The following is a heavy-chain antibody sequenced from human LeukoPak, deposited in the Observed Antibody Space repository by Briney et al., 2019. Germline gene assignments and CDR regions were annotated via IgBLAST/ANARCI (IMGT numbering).Heavy chain of an antibody. J-gene: IGHJ4*02. CDR2: IKEDGSEE. D-gene: IGHD5-12*01. CDR3: ARDPGYGGNYDY. V-gene: IGHV3-7*04. Sequence: GGSLRLSCTASGFTFSNYWMSWVRQAPGKGLEWVAKIKEDGSEEYYVDSVRGRFIISRDNAKNSLYLQVSSLRVEDTAVYYCARDPGYGGNYDYWGQGTLVTVSS. CDR1: GFTFSNYW.